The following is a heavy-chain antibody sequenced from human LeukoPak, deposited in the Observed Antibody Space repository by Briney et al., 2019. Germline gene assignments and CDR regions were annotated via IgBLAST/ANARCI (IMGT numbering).Heavy chain of an antibody. CDR2: IYSGGST. D-gene: IGHD1/OR15-1a*01. Sequence: GGSLRLSCAASGFTVSSNYMSWVRQAPGKGLEWVSVIYSGGSTYYAGSVKGRFTISRDNSKNTLYLQMNSLRAGDTAVYHCARDAARTDYYYYGMDVWGQGTTVTVSS. CDR1: GFTVSSNY. J-gene: IGHJ6*02. V-gene: IGHV3-66*01. CDR3: ARDAARTDYYYYGMDV.